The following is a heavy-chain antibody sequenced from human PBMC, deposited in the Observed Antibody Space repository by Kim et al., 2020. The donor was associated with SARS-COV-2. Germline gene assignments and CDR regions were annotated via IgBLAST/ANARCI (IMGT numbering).Heavy chain of an antibody. D-gene: IGHD3-10*01. CDR3: ATEGVHYGTYYYGMDV. Sequence: SGKGRFTISSDNAKNTLYLQMNSLRAEDTAVYYCATEGVHYGTYYYGMDVWGQGTTVTVSS. J-gene: IGHJ6*02. V-gene: IGHV3-74*01.